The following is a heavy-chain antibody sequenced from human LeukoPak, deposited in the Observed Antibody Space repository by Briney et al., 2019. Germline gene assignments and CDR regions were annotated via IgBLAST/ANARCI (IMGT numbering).Heavy chain of an antibody. CDR1: GFTFKSYG. CDR3: TTDYVKGYNSYVKTDY. V-gene: IGHV3-15*01. CDR2: IKSEADGGTT. Sequence: GGSLRLSCAASGFTFKSYGMNWVRQAPGMGLEWVGRIKSEADGGTTDYAAPVKGRFTISRDDSKNTLHLQMNSLKTEDTAVYYCTTDYVKGYNSYVKTDYWGQGTLVTVSS. J-gene: IGHJ4*02. D-gene: IGHD2-15*01.